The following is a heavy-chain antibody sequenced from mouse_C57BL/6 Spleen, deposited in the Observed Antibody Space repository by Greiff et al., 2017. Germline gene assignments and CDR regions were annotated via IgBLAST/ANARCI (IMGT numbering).Heavy chain of an antibody. CDR1: GYTFTSYW. J-gene: IGHJ1*03. Sequence: QVQLQQPGTELVTPGASVKLSCKASGYTFTSYWMHWVKQRPGQGLEWIGNINPSNGGTNYNEKFKSKATLTVDKSSSTAYMRLSGLTSEDSAVYYCAREGIKITTVVAKYFDVWGTGTTVTVSS. D-gene: IGHD1-1*01. CDR2: INPSNGGT. V-gene: IGHV1-53*01. CDR3: AREGIKITTVVAKYFDV.